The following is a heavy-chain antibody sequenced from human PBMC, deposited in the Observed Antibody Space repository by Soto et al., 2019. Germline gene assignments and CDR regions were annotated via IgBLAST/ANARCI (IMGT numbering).Heavy chain of an antibody. CDR1: GDSVSSNSAA. V-gene: IGHV6-1*01. D-gene: IGHD6-19*01. J-gene: IGHJ3*02. CDR2: TYYRSKWYN. Sequence: SQTLSLTCAISGDSVSSNSAAWNWIRQSPSRGLEWLGRTYYRSKWYNDYAVSVKSRITINPDTSKNQFSLQLNSVTPEDTAVYYCARCPWVAVAGWDAFDIWGQGTMVTVSS. CDR3: ARCPWVAVAGWDAFDI.